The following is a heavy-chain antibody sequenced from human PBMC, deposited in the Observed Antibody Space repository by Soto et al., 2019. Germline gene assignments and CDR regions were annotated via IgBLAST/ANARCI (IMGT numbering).Heavy chain of an antibody. CDR2: INPSGGST. D-gene: IGHD1-26*01. CDR3: ARDPSVDSGSYYAAFDI. CDR1: GYTFTSYY. J-gene: IGHJ3*02. Sequence: ASVKVSCKASGYTFTSYYMHWVRQAPGQGLEWMGIINPSGGSTSYAQKFQGRVTMTRDTSTSTVYMELSSLRSEDTAVYYCARDPSVDSGSYYAAFDIWGQGTTVTVSS. V-gene: IGHV1-46*01.